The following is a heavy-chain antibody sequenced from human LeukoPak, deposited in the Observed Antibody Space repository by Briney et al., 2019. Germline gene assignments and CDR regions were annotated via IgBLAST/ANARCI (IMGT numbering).Heavy chain of an antibody. CDR1: GGSISSYY. V-gene: IGHV4-59*01. D-gene: IGHD6-13*01. Sequence: SETLSLTCTVSGGSISSYYWSWLRQPPGKGLEWIGYIYYSGSTNYNPSLKSRVTISVDTSKNQFSLKLSSVTAADTAVYYCASTSGYSSSYYPPFDFWGQGTLVTVSS. J-gene: IGHJ4*02. CDR2: IYYSGST. CDR3: ASTSGYSSSYYPPFDF.